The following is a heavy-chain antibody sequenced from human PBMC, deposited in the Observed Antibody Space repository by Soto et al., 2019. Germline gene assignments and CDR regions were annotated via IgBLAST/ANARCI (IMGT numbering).Heavy chain of an antibody. CDR3: AKDRSSYYYDSSGYPNGRLGAFDI. CDR1: GFTFSSYA. V-gene: IGHV3-23*01. J-gene: IGHJ3*02. CDR2: ISGSGGST. D-gene: IGHD3-22*01. Sequence: GGSLRLSCAASGFTFSSYAMSWVRQAPGKGLERVSAISGSGGSTYYADSVKGRFTISRDNSKNTLYLQMNSLRAEDTAVYYCAKDRSSYYYDSSGYPNGRLGAFDIWGQGTMVTVSS.